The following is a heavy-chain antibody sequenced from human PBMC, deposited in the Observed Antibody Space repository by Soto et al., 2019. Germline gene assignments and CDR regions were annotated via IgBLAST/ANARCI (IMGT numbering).Heavy chain of an antibody. J-gene: IGHJ6*02. D-gene: IGHD3-22*01. CDR3: ARALYYDSSPYYYGMDV. Sequence: QVQLQESGPGLVKPSQTLSLTCTVSGGSISSGGYYWSWIRQHPGKGLEWIGYIYYSGSTYYNPSLKSRVTISVDTSKNQFSLKLSSVTAADTAVYYCARALYYDSSPYYYGMDVWGQGTTVTVSS. CDR2: IYYSGST. V-gene: IGHV4-31*03. CDR1: GGSISSGGYY.